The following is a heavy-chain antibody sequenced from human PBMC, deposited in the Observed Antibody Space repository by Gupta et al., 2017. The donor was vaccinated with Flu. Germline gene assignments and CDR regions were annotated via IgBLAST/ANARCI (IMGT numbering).Heavy chain of an antibody. CDR2: INSDGRST. CDR1: GFTFSSYW. J-gene: IGHJ6*02. D-gene: IGHD3-22*01. CDR3: ARGHYYDSSGYYYGHYYYYGMDV. Sequence: EVQLVESGGGLVQPGGSLRLSCAASGFTFSSYWMHWVRQAPGKGLVWVSRINSDGRSTSYADSVQGRFTISRYNAKNTLYLQMNSRRAEDTAVYYCARGHYYDSSGYYYGHYYYYGMDVWGQGTTVTVSS. V-gene: IGHV3-74*01.